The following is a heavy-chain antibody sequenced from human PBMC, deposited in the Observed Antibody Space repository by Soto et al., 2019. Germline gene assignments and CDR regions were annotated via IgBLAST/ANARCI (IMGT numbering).Heavy chain of an antibody. J-gene: IGHJ4*02. CDR2: IYYSGST. CDR1: GGSISSSSYY. D-gene: IGHD2-15*01. Sequence: QLQLQESGPGLVKPSETLSLTCTVSGGSISSSSYYWGWIRQPPGKGLEWIGSIYYSGSTYYNPSLKSRVTISVDTSKNQFSLQLSSVTAADTAVYSCARAQAPIVVVGRWGQGTLVTVSS. V-gene: IGHV4-39*01. CDR3: ARAQAPIVVVGR.